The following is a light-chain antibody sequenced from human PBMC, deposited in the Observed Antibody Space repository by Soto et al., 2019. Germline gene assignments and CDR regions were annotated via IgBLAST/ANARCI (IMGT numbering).Light chain of an antibody. V-gene: IGKV3-20*01. Sequence: EIVMTQSPATLSVSPGEGATLSCRASQSVSNNYLAWYQQKPGQAPRLLIYGASNRATGIPDRFSGSGSGTDFTLTISRLEPEDSAVYYCQQYGSSGTFGQGTKVDIX. J-gene: IGKJ1*01. CDR3: QQYGSSGT. CDR1: QSVSNNY. CDR2: GAS.